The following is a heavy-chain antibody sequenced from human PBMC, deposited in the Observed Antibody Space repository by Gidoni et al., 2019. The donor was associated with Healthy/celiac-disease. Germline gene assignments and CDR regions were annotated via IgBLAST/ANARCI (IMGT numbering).Heavy chain of an antibody. V-gene: IGHV4-34*01. CDR2: INHSGST. J-gene: IGHJ3*02. CDR3: ARGSYGGSYEDQDAFDI. D-gene: IGHD1-26*01. CDR1: GGSFSGYY. Sequence: TCAVYGGSFSGYYWSWIRQPPGKGLEWIGEINHSGSTNYNPSLKSRVTISVDTSKNQFSLKLSSVTAADTAVYYCARGSYGGSYEDQDAFDIWGQGTMVTVSS.